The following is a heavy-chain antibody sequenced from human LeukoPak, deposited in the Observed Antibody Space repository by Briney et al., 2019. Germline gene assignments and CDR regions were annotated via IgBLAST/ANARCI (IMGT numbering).Heavy chain of an antibody. Sequence: GGSLRLSCAASGFTFSSYAMSWVRQAPGKGLEWASAISGSGGSTFYADSVKGRFTISRDNSKNTLYLQMNSLRAEDTAVYYCARAYYDSSGYMVLDYWGQGTLVTVSS. D-gene: IGHD3-22*01. V-gene: IGHV3-23*01. CDR3: ARAYYDSSGYMVLDY. CDR2: ISGSGGST. CDR1: GFTFSSYA. J-gene: IGHJ4*02.